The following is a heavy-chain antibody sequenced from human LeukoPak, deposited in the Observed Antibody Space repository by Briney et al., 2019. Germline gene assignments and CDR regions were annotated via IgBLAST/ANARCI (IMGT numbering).Heavy chain of an antibody. CDR1: GYTFTSYA. CDR2: INTNTGNP. J-gene: IGHJ6*03. D-gene: IGHD6-6*01. V-gene: IGHV7-4-1*02. Sequence: GASVKVSCKASGYTFTSYAMNWVRQAPGQGLEWMGWINTNTGNPTYAQGFTGRFVFSLDTSVSTAYLQISSLKAEDTAVYYCARSRIEYSSSSGHYYYYMDVWGKGTTVTVSS. CDR3: ARSRIEYSSSSGHYYYYMDV.